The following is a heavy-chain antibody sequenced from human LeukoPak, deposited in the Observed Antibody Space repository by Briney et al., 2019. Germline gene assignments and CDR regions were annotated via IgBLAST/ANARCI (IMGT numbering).Heavy chain of an antibody. V-gene: IGHV4-31*03. CDR1: GGSISTGGYY. D-gene: IGHD3-22*01. Sequence: SQTLSLTCTVCGGSISTGGYYWTWIRQHPGKGLEWIGYIYNSGQTYYNRSLESRVTISGDTSKNQCSLKLNSLTAADTAVYYCARDSYESTAYTWGQGILVTVSS. CDR2: IYNSGQT. CDR3: ARDSYESTAYT. J-gene: IGHJ5*02.